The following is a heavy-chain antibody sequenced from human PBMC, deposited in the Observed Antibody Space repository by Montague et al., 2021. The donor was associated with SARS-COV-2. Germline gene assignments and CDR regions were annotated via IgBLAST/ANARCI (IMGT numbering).Heavy chain of an antibody. CDR1: GFTFSVYG. CDR2: ISNSGDTK. D-gene: IGHD3-22*01. Sequence: SLRLSCAASGFTFSVYGMSWVRQAPGKGLEWVSYISNSGDTKYYADSVKGRFTISRDNAKNSLYLQMSSLRAEDTAVYYCARAGEDYYYDSSGFLYWGQGILVTVSS. CDR3: ARAGEDYYYDSSGFLY. V-gene: IGHV3-48*03. J-gene: IGHJ4*02.